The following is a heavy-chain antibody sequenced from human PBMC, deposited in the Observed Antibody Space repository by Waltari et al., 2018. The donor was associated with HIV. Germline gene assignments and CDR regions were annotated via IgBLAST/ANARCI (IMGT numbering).Heavy chain of an antibody. CDR1: GGSISSTIYY. CDR2: FHASGSA. CDR3: ARSVVGTTPSFFDS. D-gene: IGHD1-26*01. J-gene: IGHJ5*01. V-gene: IGHV4-61*02. Sequence: QVQLRESGPGLVKPSQTLSLTCSVSGGSISSTIYYWNWIRQPAGKGLEWIGHFHASGSAKYNPSLKSRVTISMDTSQSVFSLHVSSLNAADSATYFCARSVVGTTPSFFDSWGLGILVAVSS.